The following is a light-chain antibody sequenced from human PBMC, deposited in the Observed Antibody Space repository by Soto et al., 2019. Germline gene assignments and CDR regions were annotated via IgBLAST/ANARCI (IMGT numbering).Light chain of an antibody. V-gene: IGKV2-24*01. Sequence: DLVMTQTPLSSPVTLGQPASISCTSSQSLVDSDGNTYLSWLQQRPGQPPRLLIYNLSNRFSGVPDRFSGSGAGTDFTLKISRVEAEDVGVYYCMQVKEFPITVGQGTRLEIK. CDR1: QSLVDSDGNTY. CDR2: NLS. J-gene: IGKJ5*01. CDR3: MQVKEFPIT.